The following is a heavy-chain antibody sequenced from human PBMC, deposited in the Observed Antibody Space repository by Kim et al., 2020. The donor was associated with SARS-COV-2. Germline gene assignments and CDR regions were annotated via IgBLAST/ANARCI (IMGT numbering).Heavy chain of an antibody. D-gene: IGHD3-16*01. CDR3: ARPLGDYYYGMDV. Sequence: AQGFTGRFVLSLDTSVRTAYLQISSLKAEDTAVYYCARPLGDYYYGMDVWGQGTTVTVSS. J-gene: IGHJ6*02. V-gene: IGHV7-4-1*02.